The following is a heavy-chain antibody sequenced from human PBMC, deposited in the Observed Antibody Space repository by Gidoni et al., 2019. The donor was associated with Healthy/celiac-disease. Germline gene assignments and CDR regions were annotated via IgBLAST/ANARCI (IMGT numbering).Heavy chain of an antibody. CDR1: GGSISSSSYY. J-gene: IGHJ4*02. D-gene: IGHD6-19*01. CDR2: IYYSGST. Sequence: QLQLQESGPGLVKPSETLSLTCTVSGGSISSSSYYWGWIRQPPGKGLEWIGSIYYSGSTYYNPSLKSRVTISVDTSKNQFSLKLSSVTAADTAVYYCASTIRYSSGWLSYYDSSPWGQGTLVTVSS. V-gene: IGHV4-39*07. CDR3: ASTIRYSSGWLSYYDSSP.